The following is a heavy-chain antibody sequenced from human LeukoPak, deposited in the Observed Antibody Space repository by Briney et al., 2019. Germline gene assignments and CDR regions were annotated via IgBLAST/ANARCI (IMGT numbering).Heavy chain of an antibody. V-gene: IGHV3-30*18. CDR2: ISYDGSYK. CDR1: GFTFSSFG. J-gene: IGHJ3*02. Sequence: GGSLRLSCAASGFTFSSFGIHWVRQAPGKGLEWVAVISYDGSYKHHADSVKGRFTISRDNSKNTVYLQMNSLRAEDTAVYYCAKNRGYSYVQDAFDIWGQGTMVTVSS. CDR3: AKNRGYSYVQDAFDI. D-gene: IGHD5-18*01.